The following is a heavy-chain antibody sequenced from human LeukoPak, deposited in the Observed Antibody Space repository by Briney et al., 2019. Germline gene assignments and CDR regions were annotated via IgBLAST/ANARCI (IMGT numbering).Heavy chain of an antibody. Sequence: GGSLRLSCAASGFTFSNYAMSWVRQAPGKGLEWVSSISSSSSYIYYADSVKGRFTISRDNAKNSLYLQMNSLRAEDTAVYYCARMEQGAFLNYWGQGTLVTVSS. D-gene: IGHD1-26*01. CDR2: ISSSSSYI. CDR3: ARMEQGAFLNY. CDR1: GFTFSNYA. J-gene: IGHJ4*02. V-gene: IGHV3-21*01.